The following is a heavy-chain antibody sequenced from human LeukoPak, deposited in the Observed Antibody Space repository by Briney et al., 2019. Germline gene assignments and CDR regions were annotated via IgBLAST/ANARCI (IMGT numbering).Heavy chain of an antibody. V-gene: IGHV1-2*02. CDR1: GYTFTGYY. CDR2: INPNSGGT. J-gene: IGHJ5*02. CDR3: ARAHRNYDFWSGYWSTNWFDP. D-gene: IGHD3-3*01. Sequence: GASVKVSCKASGYTFTGYYMHWVRQAPGQGLEWMGWINPNSGGTNYAQKFQGRVTMTRDTSISTAYMELSRLRSDDTAVYYCARAHRNYDFWSGYWSTNWFDPWGQGTLVTVSS.